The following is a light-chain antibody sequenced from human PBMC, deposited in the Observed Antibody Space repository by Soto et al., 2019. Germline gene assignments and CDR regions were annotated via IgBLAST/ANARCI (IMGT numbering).Light chain of an antibody. Sequence: DIQMTQSPSTLSASVGDRVTITCRASQSISSWLAWYQQKPGKAPKLVIYDASSLESGVPSRFSGSGSGTEFTLTISSLQPDDFATYYCQQYNSYSFWTFGQGTKVEIK. V-gene: IGKV1-5*01. CDR2: DAS. J-gene: IGKJ1*01. CDR3: QQYNSYSFWT. CDR1: QSISSW.